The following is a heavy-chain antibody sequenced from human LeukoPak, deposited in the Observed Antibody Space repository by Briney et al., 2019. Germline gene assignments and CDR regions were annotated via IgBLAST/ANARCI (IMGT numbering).Heavy chain of an antibody. CDR3: AKDSWSGSYYHSYDY. Sequence: QSGGSLRLSCAASGFTFSNYWMSWVRQAPGKGLEWVANIKQDGSEKYYVDSVKGRFTISRDNAKNSLYLQMNSLRAEDTAVYYCAKDSWSGSYYHSYDYWGQGTLVTVSS. CDR2: IKQDGSEK. D-gene: IGHD1-26*01. V-gene: IGHV3-7*01. CDR1: GFTFSNYW. J-gene: IGHJ4*02.